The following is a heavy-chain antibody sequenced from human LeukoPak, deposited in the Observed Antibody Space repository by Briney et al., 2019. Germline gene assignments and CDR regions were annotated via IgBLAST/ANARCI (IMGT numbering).Heavy chain of an antibody. CDR1: GGSFSGYY. CDR3: ARGAGPHNYYYYMDV. J-gene: IGHJ6*03. V-gene: IGHV4-34*01. Sequence: SETLSLTCAVYGGSFSGYYWSWIRQPPGKGLEWIGEINHSGSTNYNPPLKSRVTISVDTSKNQFSLKLSSVTAADTAVYYCARGAGPHNYYYYMDVWGKGTTVTVSS. CDR2: INHSGST.